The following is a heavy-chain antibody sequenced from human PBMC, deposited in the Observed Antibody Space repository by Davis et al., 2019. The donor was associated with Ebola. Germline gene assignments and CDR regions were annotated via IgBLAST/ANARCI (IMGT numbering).Heavy chain of an antibody. CDR3: ARDRFWGSGSNYGMDV. CDR2: INAGNGNT. V-gene: IGHV1-3*01. D-gene: IGHD2-15*01. Sequence: GGSLRLSCAASGFTFTSYAMHWVRQAPGQRLEWMGWINAGNGNTKYSQKFQGRVTITRDTSASTAYMELSSLRSEDTAVYYCARDRFWGSGSNYGMDVWGQGTTVTVSS. J-gene: IGHJ6*02. CDR1: GFTFTSYA.